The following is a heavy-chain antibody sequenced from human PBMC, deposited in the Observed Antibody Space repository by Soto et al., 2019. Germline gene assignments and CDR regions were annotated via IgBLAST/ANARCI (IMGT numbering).Heavy chain of an antibody. CDR2: IIPIFGTA. D-gene: IGHD4-17*01. V-gene: IGHV1-69*12. CDR1: GGTFSSYA. J-gene: IGHJ4*02. Sequence: QVQLVQSGAEVKKPGSSVKVSCKASGGTFSSYAISWVRQAPGQGLEWMGGIIPIFGTANYAQKFQGRVTITADESTTPAYMELSSLSSEDTAVYYCAREGGGTTVVTPSIDYWGQGTLVTVSS. CDR3: AREGGGTTVVTPSIDY.